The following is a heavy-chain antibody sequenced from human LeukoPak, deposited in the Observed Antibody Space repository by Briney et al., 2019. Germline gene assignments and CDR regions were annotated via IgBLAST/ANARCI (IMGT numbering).Heavy chain of an antibody. CDR3: ARGLNVVVVAATQARGWFDP. CDR1: GYTFTSHY. Sequence: ASVKVSCKASGYTFTSHYMHWVRQAPGQGLEGRGIINPSGGSTSYAQKFQGRVTMTRDSSTSTVYMELSSLRSEDTAVYYCARGLNVVVVAATQARGWFDPWGQGTLVTVSS. D-gene: IGHD2-15*01. J-gene: IGHJ5*02. V-gene: IGHV1-46*01. CDR2: INPSGGST.